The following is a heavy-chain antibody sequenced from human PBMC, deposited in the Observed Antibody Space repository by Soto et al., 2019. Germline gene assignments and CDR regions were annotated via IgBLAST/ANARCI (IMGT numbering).Heavy chain of an antibody. J-gene: IGHJ5*02. D-gene: IGHD6-19*01. CDR2: VAYDGSYQ. V-gene: IGHV3-30*18. Sequence: GGSLRLSCAASGFSISSYGMHWVRQTPGKGLQWVAVVAYDGSYQHYADSVKGRFTISRDISKNTLFLEMDSLKPEDTAVYYCAKDHVNSGPSPDWFDPWSQGTLVTVSS. CDR3: AKDHVNSGPSPDWFDP. CDR1: GFSISSYG.